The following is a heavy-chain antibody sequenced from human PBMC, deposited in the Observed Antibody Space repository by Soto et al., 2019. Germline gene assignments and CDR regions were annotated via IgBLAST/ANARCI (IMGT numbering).Heavy chain of an antibody. D-gene: IGHD6-19*01. CDR3: ARVGVNSSGWYVGYFDY. J-gene: IGHJ4*02. CDR2: IYYSGST. CDR1: GGSISSYY. V-gene: IGHV4-59*12. Sequence: SETLSLTCTVSGGSISSYYWCSIRQPPGKGLEWIGYIYYSGSTNYNPSLKSRVTISVDRSMIQFSLKLSSVTAADTTVYYCARVGVNSSGWYVGYFDYWGQGTLVTVSS.